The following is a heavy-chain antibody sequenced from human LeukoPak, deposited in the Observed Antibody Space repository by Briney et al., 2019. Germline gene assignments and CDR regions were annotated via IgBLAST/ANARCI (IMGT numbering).Heavy chain of an antibody. CDR2: INSDGSST. D-gene: IGHD3-10*01. CDR3: ARDPGYGSGSHPFDY. Sequence: GGSLRLSCAASGFTFSSYSMNWVRQAPGKGLVWVSRINSDGSSTSYADSVKGRFTISRDNAKNTLYLQMNSLRAEDTAVYYCARDPGYGSGSHPFDYWGQGTLVTVSS. J-gene: IGHJ4*02. CDR1: GFTFSSYS. V-gene: IGHV3-74*01.